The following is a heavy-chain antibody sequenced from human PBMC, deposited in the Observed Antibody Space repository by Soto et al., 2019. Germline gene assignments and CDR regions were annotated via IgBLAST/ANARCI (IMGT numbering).Heavy chain of an antibody. D-gene: IGHD1-26*01. CDR3: AKGGGSARDFDY. CDR2: TSYDGNNK. V-gene: IGHV3-30*18. Sequence: PGGSLRLSCTGSGFTFGNYGMHWVRQAPGKGLEWVASTSYDGNNKYYADSLKGRFTISRDNSKKMVYLQMTSLGPEDTAVYCCAKGGGSARDFDYWGQGALVTVSS. CDR1: GFTFGNYG. J-gene: IGHJ4*02.